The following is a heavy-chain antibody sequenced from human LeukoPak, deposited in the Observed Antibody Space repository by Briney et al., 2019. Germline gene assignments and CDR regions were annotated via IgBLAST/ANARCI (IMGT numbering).Heavy chain of an antibody. Sequence: SETLSLTCAVYGGSFSGYYWSWIRQPPGKGLEWIGEINHSGSTNYNPSLKSRVTISVDTSKNQFSLKLSSVTAADTAVYYCASSSYSSGWYGPGYYYYMDVWGKGTTVTVSS. D-gene: IGHD6-19*01. CDR1: GGSFSGYY. V-gene: IGHV4-34*01. CDR2: INHSGST. CDR3: ASSSYSSGWYGPGYYYYMDV. J-gene: IGHJ6*03.